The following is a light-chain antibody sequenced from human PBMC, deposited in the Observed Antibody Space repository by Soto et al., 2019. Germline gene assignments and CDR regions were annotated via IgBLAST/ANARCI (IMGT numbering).Light chain of an antibody. CDR1: QDISKY. CDR3: QQYDSLPYT. J-gene: IGKJ2*01. Sequence: DIQMTQSPSSLSASVGDRVTITCQASQDISKYLSWHQQKPGKAPKLLISEASNWETGVLSRFSSCGSGTYFAFTSSRLQHADIASCCSQQYDSLPYTLGQGTKWDI. CDR2: EAS. V-gene: IGKV1-33*01.